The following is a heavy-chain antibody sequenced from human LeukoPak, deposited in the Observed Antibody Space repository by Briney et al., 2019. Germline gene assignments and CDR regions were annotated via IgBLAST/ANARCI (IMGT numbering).Heavy chain of an antibody. CDR2: ISGSGSST. CDR3: AKGLNYDFWSGYLGPSDY. CDR1: GFTFSSYA. D-gene: IGHD3-3*01. V-gene: IGHV3-23*01. J-gene: IGHJ4*02. Sequence: PGGSLRLSCAASGFTFSSYAISWVRQAPGKGLEWVSSISGSGSSTYYADSVKGRFTISRDNSKNTLYLQMNSLRAEDTAVYYCAKGLNYDFWSGYLGPSDYWGQGTLVTVSS.